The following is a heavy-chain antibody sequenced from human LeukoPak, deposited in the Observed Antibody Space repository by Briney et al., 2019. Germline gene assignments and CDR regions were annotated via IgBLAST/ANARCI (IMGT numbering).Heavy chain of an antibody. CDR3: ARHLGRTTIAAY. CDR2: IYYSGST. Sequence: SETLSLTCTVSGASITRHYWSWIRQPPGKGLEWIGYIYYSGSTNYNPSLKSRVTMSVDTSKNQFSLKLSSVTAADTAVYYCARHLGRTTIAAYWGQGTLVTVSS. CDR1: GASITRHY. D-gene: IGHD6-6*01. V-gene: IGHV4-59*08. J-gene: IGHJ4*02.